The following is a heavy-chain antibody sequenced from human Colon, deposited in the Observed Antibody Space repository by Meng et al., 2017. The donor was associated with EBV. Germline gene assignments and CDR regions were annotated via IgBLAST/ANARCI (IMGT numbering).Heavy chain of an antibody. V-gene: IGHV4-31*03. Sequence: VHLPDPRPEPVKPSKTLSPTFTVSGDSVSCACYYWTWIRQHPGKGLEWFGNIYYSGSTFYNPSLKRRVIISIDTSKTQFSLNLRSVTAADTAVYYCARVSSGWDYFDYWGQGTLVTVSS. CDR2: IYYSGST. CDR1: GDSVSCACYY. J-gene: IGHJ4*02. D-gene: IGHD6-19*01. CDR3: ARVSSGWDYFDY.